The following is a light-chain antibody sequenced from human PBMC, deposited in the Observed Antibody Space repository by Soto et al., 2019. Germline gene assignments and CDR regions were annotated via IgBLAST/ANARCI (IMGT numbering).Light chain of an antibody. CDR1: SSDVGDYNY. J-gene: IGLJ2*01. V-gene: IGLV2-14*03. Sequence: QSALTQPASVSGSPGQSITISCTGTSSDVGDYNYVSWYQQHPGKAPKLMIYDVSNRPSGVSNRFSGSKSGNTASLTISGLQAEDEADYYCSSYTSSSTSFGGGTKLTVL. CDR3: SSYTSSSTS. CDR2: DVS.